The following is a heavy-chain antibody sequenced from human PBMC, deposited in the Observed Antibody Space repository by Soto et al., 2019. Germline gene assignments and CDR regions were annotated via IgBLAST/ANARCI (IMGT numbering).Heavy chain of an antibody. CDR1: GFSLSTSGVG. Sequence: KESGPTLVKPTQTLTLTCTFSGFSLSTSGVGVGWIRQPPGKALEWLALIYWDDDKRYSPSLKSRLTITKDTSKNQVVLTMTNMDPVDTATYYCAHSRDGYKGGWFDPWGQGTLVTVSS. V-gene: IGHV2-5*02. J-gene: IGHJ5*02. CDR2: IYWDDDK. D-gene: IGHD5-12*01. CDR3: AHSRDGYKGGWFDP.